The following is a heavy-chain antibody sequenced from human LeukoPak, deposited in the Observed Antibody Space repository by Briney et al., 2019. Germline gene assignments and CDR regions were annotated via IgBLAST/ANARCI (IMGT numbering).Heavy chain of an antibody. Sequence: GGSLRLSCAASGFTFSSYSMNWVRQAPGMGLEWVSSISSSSSYIYYADSVKGRFTISRDNAKNSLYLQMNSLRAEDTAVYYCARSPTTVTPYWFDPWGQGALVTVSS. CDR2: ISSSSSYI. CDR3: ARSPTTVTPYWFDP. V-gene: IGHV3-21*01. J-gene: IGHJ5*02. D-gene: IGHD4-17*01. CDR1: GFTFSSYS.